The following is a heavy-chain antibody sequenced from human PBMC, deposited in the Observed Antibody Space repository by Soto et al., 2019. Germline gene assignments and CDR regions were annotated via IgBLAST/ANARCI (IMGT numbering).Heavy chain of an antibody. CDR2: INPNSGGT. CDR3: AREWVEQQLGSGMDV. V-gene: IGHV1-2*04. J-gene: IGHJ6*02. CDR1: GYTFTGYY. Sequence: GASVKVSCKASGYTFTGYYMHWVRQAPGQGLEWMGWINPNSGGTNYAQKFQGWVTMTRDTSISTAYMELSRLRSDDTAVYYCAREWVEQQLGSGMDVWGQGTTVTVSS. D-gene: IGHD6-13*01.